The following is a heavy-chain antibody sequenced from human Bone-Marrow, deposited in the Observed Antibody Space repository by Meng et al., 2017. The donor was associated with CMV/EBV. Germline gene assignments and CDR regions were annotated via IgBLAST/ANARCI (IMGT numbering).Heavy chain of an antibody. V-gene: IGHV4-39*01. CDR2: IYYSGST. CDR3: ARHAPYYDFWSGYDKGYFDL. Sequence: GSLRLSCTVSGGSISSSSYYWGWIRQPPGKGLEWIGSIYYSGSTYYNPSLKSRVTISVDTSKNQFSLKLSSVTAADTAVYYGARHAPYYDFWSGYDKGYFDLWGRGTLVTVSS. D-gene: IGHD3-3*01. J-gene: IGHJ2*01. CDR1: GGSISSSSYY.